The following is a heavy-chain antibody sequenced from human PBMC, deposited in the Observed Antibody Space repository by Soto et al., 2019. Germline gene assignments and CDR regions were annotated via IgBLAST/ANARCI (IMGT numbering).Heavy chain of an antibody. V-gene: IGHV3-30-3*01. D-gene: IGHD2-21*02. CDR3: ARGDPEGDPLYYYYYGMDA. Sequence: GGSLRLSCAASGFTFSSYAMHWVRQAPGKGLEWVAVISYDGSNKYYADSVKGRFTISRDNSKNTLYLQMNSLRAEDTAVYYCARGDPEGDPLYYYYYGMDAWGQGITVTVSS. CDR2: ISYDGSNK. J-gene: IGHJ6*02. CDR1: GFTFSSYA.